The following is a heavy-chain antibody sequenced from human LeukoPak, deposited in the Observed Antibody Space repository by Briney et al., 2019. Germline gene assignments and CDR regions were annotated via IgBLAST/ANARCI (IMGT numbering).Heavy chain of an antibody. V-gene: IGHV3-23*01. CDR1: GFTFNNYA. D-gene: IGHD3-22*01. CDR3: AKEFVSYYYDSSGYPFDY. Sequence: GGSLRLSCAASGFTFNNYAMSWVRQAPGKGPEWLSAISGSGGTTYSADSVKGRFTISRDNSKNTLFLQMNGLGAEDTAVYYCAKEFVSYYYDSSGYPFDYWGQGTLVTVSS. J-gene: IGHJ4*02. CDR2: ISGSGGTT.